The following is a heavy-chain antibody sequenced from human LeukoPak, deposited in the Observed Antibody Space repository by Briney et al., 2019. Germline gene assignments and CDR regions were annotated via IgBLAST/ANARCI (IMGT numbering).Heavy chain of an antibody. CDR1: GGSISTYY. D-gene: IGHD2-15*01. CDR2: IYYSGST. V-gene: IGHV4-59*01. J-gene: IGHJ3*02. Sequence: SETLSLTCTVSGGSISTYYWSWIRQPPGKGLEWIGYIYYSGSTNYNPYLKSRVIISVDTSKNQLSLKLTSVTAADTAVYYCARVQKDIVVVVAADPYDAFDIWGQGTMVTVSS. CDR3: ARVQKDIVVVVAADPYDAFDI.